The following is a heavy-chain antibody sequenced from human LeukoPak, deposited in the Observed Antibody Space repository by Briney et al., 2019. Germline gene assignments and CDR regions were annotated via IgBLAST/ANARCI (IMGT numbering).Heavy chain of an antibody. J-gene: IGHJ3*02. CDR3: ARESRDGYTIEGAFDI. V-gene: IGHV5-51*01. CDR2: IYPGDSDT. CDR1: GYSFTSYW. D-gene: IGHD5-24*01. Sequence: PGESLKISCKGSGYSFTSYWIGWVRQMPGKGLEWMGIIYPGDSDTRYSPSFQGQVTISADKSISTAYLQWSSLKASDTAMYYCARESRDGYTIEGAFDIWGQGTMVTVSS.